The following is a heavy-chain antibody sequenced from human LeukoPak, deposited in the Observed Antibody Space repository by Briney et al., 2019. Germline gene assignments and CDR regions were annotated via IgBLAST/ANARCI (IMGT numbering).Heavy chain of an antibody. CDR1: GFTFSSYG. Sequence: GGSLRLSCAASGFTFSSYGMHWVRQAPGKGLEWVAFIRYDGSNKYYADSVKGRFTISRDNSKNTLYLQMNSLRAEDTAVYYCAKDSVRTTVTTPLDYWGREPWSPSPQ. J-gene: IGHJ4*02. CDR2: IRYDGSNK. D-gene: IGHD4-11*01. V-gene: IGHV3-30*02. CDR3: AKDSVRTTVTTPLDY.